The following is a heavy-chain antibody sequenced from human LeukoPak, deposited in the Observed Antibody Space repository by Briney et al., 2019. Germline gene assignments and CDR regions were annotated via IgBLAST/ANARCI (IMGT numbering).Heavy chain of an antibody. CDR1: GFTFSDYY. J-gene: IGHJ1*01. D-gene: IGHD4-17*01. V-gene: IGHV3-11*04. CDR3: ARDYGDYAPVYFQH. CDR2: ISSSGSTI. Sequence: GGSMRLSCAASGFTFSDYYMSWIRQAPGKGLEWVSYISSSGSTIYYADSVKGRFTISRDNAKNSLYLQMNSLRAEDTAVYYCARDYGDYAPVYFQHWGQGTLVTVSS.